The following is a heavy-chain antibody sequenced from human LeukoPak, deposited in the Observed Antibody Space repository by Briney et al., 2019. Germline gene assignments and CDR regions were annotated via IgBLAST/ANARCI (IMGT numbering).Heavy chain of an antibody. CDR1: GFTFISYS. CDR3: ARPFNSYYYDSSGYYPYFDY. J-gene: IGHJ4*02. D-gene: IGHD3-22*01. V-gene: IGHV3-21*01. Sequence: GGSLRLSCAASGFTFISYSMNWVRQAPGKGLEWVSSISSSSSYIYYADSVKGRFTISRDNAKNSLYLQMNSLRAEDTAVYYCARPFNSYYYDSSGYYPYFDYWGQGTLVTVSS. CDR2: ISSSSSYI.